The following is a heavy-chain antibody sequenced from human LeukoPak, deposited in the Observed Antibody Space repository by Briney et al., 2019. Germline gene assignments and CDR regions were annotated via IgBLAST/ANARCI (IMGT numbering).Heavy chain of an antibody. V-gene: IGHV1-69*05. J-gene: IGHJ3*02. Sequence: SVKVSCKASGGTFSSYAISWVRQAPGQGLEWMGRIIPIFGTANYAQKFQGRVTITTDESTSTAYMELSSLRSDDTAVYYCARDHRGWDAFDIWGQGTMVTVSS. CDR3: ARDHRGWDAFDI. CDR2: IIPIFGTA. D-gene: IGHD6-19*01. CDR1: GGTFSSYA.